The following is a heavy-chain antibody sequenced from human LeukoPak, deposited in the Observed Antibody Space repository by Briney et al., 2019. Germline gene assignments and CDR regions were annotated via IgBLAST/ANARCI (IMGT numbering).Heavy chain of an antibody. V-gene: IGHV3-48*02. J-gene: IGHJ4*02. Sequence: GGSLRLSCVASGFTFSSYAMSWVRQAPGKGLEWVSYISRGRPTIHYADSVKGRFTISRDNAENSLYLQMNNLRDEDTAVYYGTRDPEALDNWGQGTLVTVSS. CDR2: ISRGRPTI. CDR3: TRDPEALDN. CDR1: GFTFSSYA.